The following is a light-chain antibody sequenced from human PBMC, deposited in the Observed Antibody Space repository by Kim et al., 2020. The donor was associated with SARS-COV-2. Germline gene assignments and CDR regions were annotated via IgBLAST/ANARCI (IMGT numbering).Light chain of an antibody. CDR3: QQYYSSPGFT. J-gene: IGKJ3*01. Sequence: DIVMTQSPDSLAVSLGERATINCKSSQSVFYSSNNKNYLAWYQQKPGQPPKLLIYLASTRESGVPDRFSGSGSGTDFTLTISSLQAEDVAVYYCQQYYSSPGFTFGPGTKVDIK. CDR1: QSVFYSSNNKNY. CDR2: LAS. V-gene: IGKV4-1*01.